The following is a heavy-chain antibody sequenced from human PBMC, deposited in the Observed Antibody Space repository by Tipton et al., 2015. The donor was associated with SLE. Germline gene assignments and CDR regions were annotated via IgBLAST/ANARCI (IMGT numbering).Heavy chain of an antibody. Sequence: TLSLTCTVSGGSVTRSAYYWGWVRQPPGKGLEWIGTIYYRGSTYYNPSPKSRVTISVDTSRNQFSLRLSSVTAADTAVYYCARPLTSLLDSDDNDPIDDYYDMDVWGQGTTVTVSS. CDR1: GGSVTRSAYY. CDR3: ARPLTSLLDSDDNDPIDDYYDMDV. CDR2: IYYRGST. V-gene: IGHV4-39*07. J-gene: IGHJ6*02. D-gene: IGHD4-17*01.